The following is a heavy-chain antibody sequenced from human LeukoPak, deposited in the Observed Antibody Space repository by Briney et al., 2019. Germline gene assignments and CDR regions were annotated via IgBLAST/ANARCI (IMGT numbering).Heavy chain of an antibody. V-gene: IGHV3-15*01. J-gene: IGHJ6*02. CDR1: GFTFSNAW. CDR3: AKGSGSYYYYGMDV. CDR2: IKSKTDGGTT. Sequence: GGSLRLSCAASGFTFSNAWMSWVRQAPGKGLEWVGRIKSKTDGGTTDYAAPVKGRFTISRDDSKNTLYLQMNSLRAEDTAVYYCAKGSGSYYYYGMDVWGQGTTVTVSS. D-gene: IGHD1-26*01.